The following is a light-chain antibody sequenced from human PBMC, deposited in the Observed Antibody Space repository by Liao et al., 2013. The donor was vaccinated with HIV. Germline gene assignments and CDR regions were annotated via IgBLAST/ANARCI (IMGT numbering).Light chain of an antibody. Sequence: SYVLTQPPSVSVAPGKTASITCGGNNIGNKSVHWYQQKPGQAPVLVIYYDSDRPSGIPERFSGSNSGNTATLTISGTQAMDEADYYCQAWDSSTASVVFGGGTKLTVL. J-gene: IGLJ2*01. CDR1: NIGNKS. V-gene: IGLV3-21*01. CDR2: YDS. CDR3: QAWDSSTASVV.